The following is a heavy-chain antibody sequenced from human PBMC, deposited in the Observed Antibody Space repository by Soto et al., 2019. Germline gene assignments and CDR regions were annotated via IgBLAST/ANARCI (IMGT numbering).Heavy chain of an antibody. V-gene: IGHV4-61*01. D-gene: IGHD2-15*01. J-gene: IGHJ4*02. CDR2: IYYSGRT. Sequence: SETLSLTCFGSGCSVSSTYYYLSWIRQPPGKGLEWIGYIYYSGRTDYKSSLKSRVTISLDPSKNQVSLKFNSVTAADTAVYYCARGGYSGRLYYFDYWGLGTLVTVSS. CDR3: ARGGYSGRLYYFDY. CDR1: GCSVSSTYYY.